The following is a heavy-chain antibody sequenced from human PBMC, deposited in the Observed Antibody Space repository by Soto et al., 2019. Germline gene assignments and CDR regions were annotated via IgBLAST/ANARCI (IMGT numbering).Heavy chain of an antibody. D-gene: IGHD5-12*01. CDR2: ISKDGDKK. Sequence: GSLSLSCAASGFTFSNYSMHWVRQAPGKGLEWLAVISKDGDKKYYADSVKGRFTISRDNSKNTLYLQMNSLRPEDTAVHYCAREWSVARHGHWGQGPQVTVSS. CDR1: GFTFSNYS. V-gene: IGHV3-30-3*01. CDR3: AREWSVARHGH. J-gene: IGHJ4*02.